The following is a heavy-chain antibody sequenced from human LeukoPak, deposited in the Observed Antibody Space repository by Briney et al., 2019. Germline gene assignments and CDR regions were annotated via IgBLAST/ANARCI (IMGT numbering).Heavy chain of an antibody. CDR2: INHSEYI. Sequence: SETLSLTCTVSGGSISSSSYYWGWIRQPPGKGLEWIGEINHSEYINYNPSLKSRVTISVDTSKNQLSLKLSSVTAADTAVYYCARGNGYCSSTSCPHWFDPWGQGTLVTVSS. D-gene: IGHD2-2*01. CDR1: GGSISSSSYY. J-gene: IGHJ5*02. V-gene: IGHV4-39*07. CDR3: ARGNGYCSSTSCPHWFDP.